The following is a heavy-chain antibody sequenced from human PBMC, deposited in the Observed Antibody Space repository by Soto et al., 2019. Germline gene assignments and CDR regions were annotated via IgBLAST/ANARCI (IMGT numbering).Heavy chain of an antibody. CDR2: ISYDGSDK. CDR3: GKFSDIEVPGMGDWFDP. CDR1: GFTFTSYG. D-gene: IGHD6-19*01. Sequence: QVQLEESGGGVVQPGRSLRLSCKASGFTFTSYGMHWVRQAPGKGLVWVALISYDGSDKLYADSVEGRFTISRDNSKNTVYLQMNSLRIEDTAMYHCGKFSDIEVPGMGDWFDPWGQGTLVTVTS. J-gene: IGHJ5*02. V-gene: IGHV3-30*18.